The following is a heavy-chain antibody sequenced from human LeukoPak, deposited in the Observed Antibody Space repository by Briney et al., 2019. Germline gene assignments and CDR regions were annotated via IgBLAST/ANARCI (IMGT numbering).Heavy chain of an antibody. J-gene: IGHJ4*02. CDR1: GGSFSGYY. CDR3: ARQWLVSPLFDY. D-gene: IGHD6-19*01. CDR2: INHSGST. Sequence: PSETLSLTCAVYGGSFSGYYWSWIREPPGKGLEWIGEINHSGSTNYNPSLKSRVTISVDTSKNKLSLKLTSATAADTAVYYCARQWLVSPLFDYWGQGTLVTVSS. V-gene: IGHV4-34*01.